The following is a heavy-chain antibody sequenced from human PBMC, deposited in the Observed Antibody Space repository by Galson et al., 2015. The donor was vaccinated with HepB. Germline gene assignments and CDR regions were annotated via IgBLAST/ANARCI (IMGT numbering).Heavy chain of an antibody. CDR2: FEPENGKT. Sequence: SCKVSGYTLTSLSIHWVQQSPGEGLQWMGTFEPENGKTFFAQKFQGRVIMTGDTSTDTAFMEVSSLRFDDTAVYYCATHTRAAGLDYWGQGTLVTVSS. CDR1: GYTLTSLS. V-gene: IGHV1-24*01. CDR3: ATHTRAAGLDY. J-gene: IGHJ4*02.